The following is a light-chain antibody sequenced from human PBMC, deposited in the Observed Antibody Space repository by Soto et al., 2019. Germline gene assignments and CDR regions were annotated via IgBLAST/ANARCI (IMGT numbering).Light chain of an antibody. CDR3: QQRSDWDT. CDR1: QSVSSR. Sequence: EIVMTQSPDTLSLSPGEIATLSFRASQSVSSRLAWYQQKPGQAPRLLIYGASNRATGIPARFSGTGSGTDFTLTISSLEPEDFAVYYCQQRSDWDTFGQGTKVDIK. J-gene: IGKJ1*01. CDR2: GAS. V-gene: IGKV3-11*01.